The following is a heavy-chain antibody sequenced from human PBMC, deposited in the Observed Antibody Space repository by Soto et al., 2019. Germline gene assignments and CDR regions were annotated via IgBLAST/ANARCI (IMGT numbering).Heavy chain of an antibody. CDR1: GYTFTSYG. J-gene: IGHJ6*03. CDR2: ISAYNGNT. D-gene: IGHD3-10*01. V-gene: IGHV1-18*01. CDR3: ARDGATGNRSPYYYYYYMDV. Sequence: WASVKVSCKASGYTFTSYGISWVRQAPGQGLEWMGWISAYNGNTNYAQKLQGRVTMTTDTSTSTAYMELRSLRSDDTAVYYCARDGATGNRSPYYYYYYMDVWGKGTTVTVSS.